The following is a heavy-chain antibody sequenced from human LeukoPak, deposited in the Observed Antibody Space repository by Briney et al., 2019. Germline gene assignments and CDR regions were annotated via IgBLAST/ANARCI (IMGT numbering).Heavy chain of an antibody. CDR1: GGSISNNY. CDR2: VHSSRGS. CDR3: ARENWNYGEDF. J-gene: IGHJ4*02. V-gene: IGHV4-4*07. Sequence: SETLSLTCTVSGGSISNNYWSWIRQPAGKGLEWIGRVHSSRGSNYNPSLKSRVTMSVDTSKNQVSLKLIAVTAADTAVYYCARENWNYGEDFWGQGALVTVSS. D-gene: IGHD1-7*01.